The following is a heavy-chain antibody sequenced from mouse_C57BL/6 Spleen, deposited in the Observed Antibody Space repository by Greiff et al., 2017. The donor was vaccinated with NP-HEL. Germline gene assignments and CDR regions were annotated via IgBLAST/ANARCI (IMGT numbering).Heavy chain of an antibody. CDR3: VRGERGVLDC. D-gene: IGHD3-2*02. V-gene: IGHV1-64*01. CDR2: IHPNSGST. Sequence: QVQLQQSGAELVKPGASVKLSCKASGYTFTSYWMHWVKQRPGQGLEWIGMIHPNSGSTNYNEKFKSKATLTVDNSSSTAYMQLSSLTAEDSAVYYCVRGERGVLDCWGQGTTLTDSS. J-gene: IGHJ2*01. CDR1: GYTFTSYW.